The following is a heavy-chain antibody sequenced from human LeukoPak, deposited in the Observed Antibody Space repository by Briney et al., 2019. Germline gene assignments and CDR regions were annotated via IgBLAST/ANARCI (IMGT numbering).Heavy chain of an antibody. D-gene: IGHD3-3*01. CDR3: AKDRSITIFGVVGVDWFDP. CDR1: GFTFSSYA. V-gene: IGHV3-23*01. J-gene: IGHJ5*02. Sequence: TGGSLRLSCAASGFTFSSYAMSWVRQAPGKGLEWVSAISGSGGSTYYADSVKGRFTISRDNSKNTLYLQMNSLRAEDTAVYYCAKDRSITIFGVVGVDWFDPWGQGTLVTVSS. CDR2: ISGSGGST.